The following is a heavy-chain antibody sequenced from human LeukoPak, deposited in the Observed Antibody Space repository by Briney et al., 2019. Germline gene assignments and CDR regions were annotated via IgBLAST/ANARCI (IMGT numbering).Heavy chain of an antibody. J-gene: IGHJ4*02. CDR3: ARDSPPDY. V-gene: IGHV3-30*02. CDR1: GFTFSSYG. Sequence: GGSLRLSFAASGFTFSSYGMHWVRQAPGKGLEWVAFIRYDGSNKYYADSVKGRFTTSRDNAKKSLYLQMNSLRAEDTAEYYCARDSPPDYWGQGTLVTVSS. CDR2: IRYDGSNK.